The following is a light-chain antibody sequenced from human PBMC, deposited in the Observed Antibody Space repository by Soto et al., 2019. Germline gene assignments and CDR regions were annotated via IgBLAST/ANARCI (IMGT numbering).Light chain of an antibody. CDR2: AAS. CDR1: QSISVH. CDR3: QKFHTLPLT. Sequence: EIAMTQSPATLSVSPGERVTLSCRASQSISVHLAWYQKKPGQAPRLLIYAASTRATGIPARFSGGGSGTEFTLTIGRLQSEDFAIYYWQKFHTLPLTFGGGTKVELK. J-gene: IGKJ4*01. V-gene: IGKV3-15*01.